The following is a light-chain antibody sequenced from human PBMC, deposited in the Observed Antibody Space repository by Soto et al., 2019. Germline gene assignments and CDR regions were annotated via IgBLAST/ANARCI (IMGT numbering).Light chain of an antibody. V-gene: IGKV3-15*01. CDR2: SAS. CDR3: HQYNHWLTWT. J-gene: IGKJ1*01. CDR1: QSVSSK. Sequence: EMVMTQDRATLSLSPGQRATLSCRASQSVSSKLAWYQQRPGQAPRLLIYSASTRATGIPARFSGSGSGTEFTLTISSLQSEDFAVYYCHQYNHWLTWTFGQGSKVDIK.